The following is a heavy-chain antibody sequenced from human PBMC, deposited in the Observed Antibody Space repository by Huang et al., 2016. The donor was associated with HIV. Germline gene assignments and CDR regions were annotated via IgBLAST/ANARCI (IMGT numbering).Heavy chain of an antibody. V-gene: IGHV3-9*01. J-gene: IGHJ4*02. CDR3: ARRGVMVRGAHFDY. Sequence: EVQLVESGGGLVQPGRSLRLSCAASGLTFDDYAMHWVRQDPGKGLEWVSGISWNSGSIGYADSVKGRFTISRDNAKNSLYLQMNSLRAEDTALYYCARRGVMVRGAHFDYWGLGTLVTVSS. CDR2: ISWNSGSI. D-gene: IGHD3-10*01. CDR1: GLTFDDYA.